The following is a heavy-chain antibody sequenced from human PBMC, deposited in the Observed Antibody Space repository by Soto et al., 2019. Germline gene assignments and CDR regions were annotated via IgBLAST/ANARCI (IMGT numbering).Heavy chain of an antibody. CDR2: IIPIFGTA. D-gene: IGHD3-22*01. Sequence: SVKVSCKASGGTFSSYAISWVRQAPGQGLEWMGGIIPIFGTANYAQKFQGRVTITADKSTSTAYMELSSLRSEDTALYYCASPPAYSHHSSGYFDHWGQGTLVTVSS. CDR3: ASPPAYSHHSSGYFDH. V-gene: IGHV1-69*06. J-gene: IGHJ4*02. CDR1: GGTFSSYA.